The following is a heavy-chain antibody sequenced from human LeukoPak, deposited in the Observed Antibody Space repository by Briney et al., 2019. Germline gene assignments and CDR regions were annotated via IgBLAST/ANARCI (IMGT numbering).Heavy chain of an antibody. D-gene: IGHD3-3*01. CDR1: GGSISSYF. Sequence: PSETLSLTCTVSGGSISSYFWSWIRQPPGKGLEWIGYIFYNGSTNYNPSLKSRVTISVDTSKIQFSLNLSSVTAADTAIYYCARGLASGYPPIPFDYWGQGTQVTVSS. CDR2: IFYNGST. V-gene: IGHV4-59*12. J-gene: IGHJ4*02. CDR3: ARGLASGYPPIPFDY.